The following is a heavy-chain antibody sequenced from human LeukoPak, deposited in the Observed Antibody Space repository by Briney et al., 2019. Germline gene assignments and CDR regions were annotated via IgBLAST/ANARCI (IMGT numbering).Heavy chain of an antibody. J-gene: IGHJ4*02. CDR2: IYYTGGT. Sequence: SETLSLTCSVSGGSITSSSYYWGWIRQPPEKGLEWIGSIYYTGGTNYSPSLKSRVTMFVDTSKNQFSLKLSSVTAADTAVYYCARHGGTRITLVEVYYFDYWGQGNLVTVSS. CDR3: ARHGGTRITLVEVYYFDY. V-gene: IGHV4-39*01. D-gene: IGHD4-11*01. CDR1: GGSITSSSYY.